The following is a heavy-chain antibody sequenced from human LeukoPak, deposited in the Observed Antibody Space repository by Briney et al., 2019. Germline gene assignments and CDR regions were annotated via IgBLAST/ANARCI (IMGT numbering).Heavy chain of an antibody. D-gene: IGHD2-2*01. CDR2: ISAYNGNT. CDR1: GYTFTSYG. J-gene: IGHJ6*02. CDR3: AXDXXXXXSTSCPETDTYYYYGMDV. V-gene: IGHV1-18*01. Sequence: ASVKISCKASGYTFTSYGISWVRQAPGQGLEWMGWISAYNGNTNYAQKLQGRVTMTTDTSTSTAYMELRSLRSDDTAVYYCAXDXXXXXSTSCPETDTYYYYGMDVWGQGTTVTVSS.